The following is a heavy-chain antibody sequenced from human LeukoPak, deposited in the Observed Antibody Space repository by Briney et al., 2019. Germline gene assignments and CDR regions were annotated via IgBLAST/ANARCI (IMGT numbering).Heavy chain of an antibody. J-gene: IGHJ4*02. CDR3: AMPAYYDFWSGYYTRNQPFDY. D-gene: IGHD3-3*01. Sequence: PGGSLRLSCAASGFTFSSYVMSWVRQAPGKGLEWVSAISGSGGSTYYADSVKGRFTISRDNSKNTLYLQMNSLRAEDTAVYYCAMPAYYDFWSGYYTRNQPFDYWGQGNLVTVSS. CDR2: ISGSGGST. CDR1: GFTFSSYV. V-gene: IGHV3-23*01.